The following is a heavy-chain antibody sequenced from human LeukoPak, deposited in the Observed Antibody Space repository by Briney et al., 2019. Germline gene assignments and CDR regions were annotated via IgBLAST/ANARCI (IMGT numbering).Heavy chain of an antibody. CDR2: INYSGST. CDR1: GGSISNY. D-gene: IGHD5-12*01. J-gene: IGHJ4*02. CDR3: ARRVGTMQPSDY. Sequence: PSETLSLTCTVSGGSISNYWSWIRQPPGKGLEWIGYINYSGSTNYNPSLKSRVTISEDTSKNQLSLKLSSVTAADTAVYYCARRVGTMQPSDYWGQGTLVTVSS. V-gene: IGHV4-59*08.